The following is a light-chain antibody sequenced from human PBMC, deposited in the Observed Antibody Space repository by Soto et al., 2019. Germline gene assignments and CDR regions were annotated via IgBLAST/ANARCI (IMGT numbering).Light chain of an antibody. J-gene: IGLJ1*01. V-gene: IGLV2-23*01. CDR1: SRDVGSYNL. CDR3: CSYACSSTSYV. Sequence: QSALTQPASVSWSPGQSITISCTGTSRDVGSYNLVSWYQHHPGKAPKLMIYEGSKRPLGVSNRFSGSKSGNTASLTISGLQAEDEADYYCCSYACSSTSYVFGTGTQLTVL. CDR2: EGS.